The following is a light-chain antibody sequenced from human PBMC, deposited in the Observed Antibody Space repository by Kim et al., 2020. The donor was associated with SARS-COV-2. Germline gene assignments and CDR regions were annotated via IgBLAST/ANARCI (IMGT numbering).Light chain of an antibody. CDR3: AAWDDSLSGYV. CDR1: SSNIGSNY. V-gene: IGLV1-47*02. Sequence: ELTQPPSASGTPGQRVTISCSGSSSNIGSNYVYWYQQLPGTAPKLLIYSNNQRLSGVPDRFSGSKSGTSASLAISGLRSEDEADYYCAAWDDSLSGYVFGAGTQLTVL. CDR2: SNN. J-gene: IGLJ1*01.